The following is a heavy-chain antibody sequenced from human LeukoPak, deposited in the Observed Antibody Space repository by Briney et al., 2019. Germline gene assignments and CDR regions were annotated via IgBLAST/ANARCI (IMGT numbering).Heavy chain of an antibody. Sequence: GGSLRLSCAASGFTFSSYAMSWVRQAPGKGLEWVSAISGSGGSTYYADSVKGRFTISRDNSKNTPYLQMNSLRAEDTAVYYCATFRGLIAVAGGTFDYWGQGTLVTVSS. D-gene: IGHD6-19*01. CDR2: ISGSGGST. J-gene: IGHJ4*02. V-gene: IGHV3-23*01. CDR1: GFTFSSYA. CDR3: ATFRGLIAVAGGTFDY.